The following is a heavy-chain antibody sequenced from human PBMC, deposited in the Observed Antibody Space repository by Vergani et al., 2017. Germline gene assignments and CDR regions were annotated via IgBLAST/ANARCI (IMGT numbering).Heavy chain of an antibody. CDR3: ARRDSSSPALDY. D-gene: IGHD6-6*01. J-gene: IGHJ4*02. V-gene: IGHV3-30*03. CDR1: GFNFSNYG. CDR2: ISYDGHIK. Sequence: QMQLAESGGAVVQPGKALRLSCAASGFNFSNYGMHWVRQAPGGGLEWVSVISYDGHIKNYADSVKGRFTISRDNSKNTLSLEMNSLRAGDTAVYYCARRDSSSPALDYWGQGTLVTVSS.